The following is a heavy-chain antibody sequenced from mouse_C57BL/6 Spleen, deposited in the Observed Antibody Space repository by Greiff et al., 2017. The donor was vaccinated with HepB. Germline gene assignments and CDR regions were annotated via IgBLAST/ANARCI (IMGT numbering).Heavy chain of an antibody. CDR1: GYAFSSSW. CDR3: ARGLGYFDY. CDR2: MYPGDGDT. J-gene: IGHJ2*01. Sequence: VQLQQSGPELVKPGASVKISCKASGYAFSSSWMNWVKQRPGKGLEWIGRMYPGDGDTNYNGKFKGKATLTADKSSSTAYMQLSSLTSEDAAVYCCARGLGYFDYWGQGTTLTVSS. D-gene: IGHD3-3*01. V-gene: IGHV1-82*01.